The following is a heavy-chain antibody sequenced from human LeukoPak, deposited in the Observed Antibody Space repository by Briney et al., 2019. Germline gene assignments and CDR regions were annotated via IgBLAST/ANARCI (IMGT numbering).Heavy chain of an antibody. CDR1: GGTFSSYA. CDR2: IIAIFGTA. V-gene: IGHV1-69*05. D-gene: IGHD6-13*01. Sequence: GSSVKVSCKASGGTFSSYAISWVRQAPGQGLEWMGGIIAIFGTANYAQKFQGRVTITTDESTSTAYMELSSLRSEDTAVYYCARALSYSSSWYPWFDPWGQGTLVTVSS. J-gene: IGHJ5*02. CDR3: ARALSYSSSWYPWFDP.